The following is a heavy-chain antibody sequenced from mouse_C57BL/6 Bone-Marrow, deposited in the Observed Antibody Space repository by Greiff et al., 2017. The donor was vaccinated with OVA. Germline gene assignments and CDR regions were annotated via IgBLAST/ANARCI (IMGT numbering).Heavy chain of an antibody. Sequence: DVKLQESGTVLARPGASVKMSCKTSGYTFTSYWMHWVKQRPGQGLEWIGAIYPGNSDTSYNQKFKGKAKLTAVTSASTAYMELSSLTNEDTAVYYCTRPVNCLWYFDVWGTGTTFTVTS. D-gene: IGHD4-1*01. CDR1: GYTFTSYW. J-gene: IGHJ1*03. CDR3: TRPVNCLWYFDV. V-gene: IGHV1-5*01. CDR2: IYPGNSDT.